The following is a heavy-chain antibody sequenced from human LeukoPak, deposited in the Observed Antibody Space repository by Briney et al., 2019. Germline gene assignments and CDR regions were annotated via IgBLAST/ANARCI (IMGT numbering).Heavy chain of an antibody. J-gene: IGHJ3*02. CDR3: ARVFTPTSDYYDSSGYYEAFDI. CDR2: IRSCSSTI. CDR1: GFTFSTYS. D-gene: IGHD3-22*01. V-gene: IGHV3-48*02. Sequence: GGSLRLSCAASGFTFSTYSMNWVRQAPGKGLEWVSYIRSCSSTIYYADSVKGRFTISRDNAKNSLYLQMNSLRDEDTAVYYCARVFTPTSDYYDSSGYYEAFDIWGQGTMVTVSS.